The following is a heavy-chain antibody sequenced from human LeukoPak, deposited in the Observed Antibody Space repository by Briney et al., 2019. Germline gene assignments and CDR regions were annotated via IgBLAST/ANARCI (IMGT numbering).Heavy chain of an antibody. CDR1: GFTFDDYA. V-gene: IGHV3-9*01. Sequence: GGSLRLSCAASGFTFDDYAMHWVRQAPGKGLEWVSGISWNSGSIDYADSVKGRFTISRDNAKNSLYLQMNSLRAEDTALYYCAKDKGDYYDSSGYDYWGQGTLVTVSS. CDR2: ISWNSGSI. J-gene: IGHJ4*02. D-gene: IGHD3-22*01. CDR3: AKDKGDYYDSSGYDY.